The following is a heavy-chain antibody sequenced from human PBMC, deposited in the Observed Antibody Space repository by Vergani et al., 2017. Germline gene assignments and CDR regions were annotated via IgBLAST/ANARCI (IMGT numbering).Heavy chain of an antibody. CDR1: GFTFSSYR. V-gene: IGHV3-48*01. CDR2: ISSSSSTI. CDR3: ARDEARSSRDFDY. J-gene: IGHJ4*02. D-gene: IGHD6-13*01. Sequence: EVQLVESGGGLVQPGGSLRLSCAASGFTFSSYRMNWVRQAPGKGLEWVSYISSSSSTIYYADSVKGRFTISRDNAKNSLYLQMNSLRAEDTAVYYCARDEARSSRDFDYWGQGTLVTVSS.